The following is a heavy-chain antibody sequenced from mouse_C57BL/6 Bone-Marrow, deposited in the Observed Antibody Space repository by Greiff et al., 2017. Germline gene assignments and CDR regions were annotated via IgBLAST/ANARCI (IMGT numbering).Heavy chain of an antibody. V-gene: IGHV1-5*01. CDR3: ARGSPHYYAMDD. D-gene: IGHD1-1*02. CDR2: IYPGNSDT. Sequence: VQLQQSGTVLARPGASVKMSCKTSGYTFTSYWMHWVKQRPGQGLEWIGAIYPGNSDTRYNQKFKGKAKLTAVTSASTAYMELSSLTNEDSAVYYCARGSPHYYAMDDWGQGTSVTVSS. CDR1: GYTFTSYW. J-gene: IGHJ4*01.